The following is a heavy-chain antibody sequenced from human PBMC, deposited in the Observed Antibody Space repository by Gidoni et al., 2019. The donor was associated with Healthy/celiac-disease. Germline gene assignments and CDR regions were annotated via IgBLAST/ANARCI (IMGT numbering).Heavy chain of an antibody. CDR3: ARNLGGELDY. J-gene: IGHJ4*02. V-gene: IGHV1-69*06. Sequence: QVQLVQSGAEVKKPGSSVKVPCQASGGTFSSYAIIWVRQDPGQGLEWMGGIIPIFGTANYEQKFQGRVTITADKSTSTDYMELSSLRSEDTAVYYCARNLGGELDYWGQGTLVTVSS. CDR2: IIPIFGTA. D-gene: IGHD1-26*01. CDR1: GGTFSSYA.